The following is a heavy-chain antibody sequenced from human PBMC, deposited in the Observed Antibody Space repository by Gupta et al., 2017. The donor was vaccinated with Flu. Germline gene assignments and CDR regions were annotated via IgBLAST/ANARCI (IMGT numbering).Heavy chain of an antibody. D-gene: IGHD6-6*01. Sequence: EVQLLESGGALVQPGGSLRLSCAASGFPFSNYAMSWVRQAPGKGLEWVSAISVSGGSTYYADSVKGRFAISRDNSKNTLYLHMNSLRAEDTAVYYCAKDMSSSSDYFDYWGQGTLVTVSS. CDR3: AKDMSSSSDYFDY. CDR2: ISVSGGST. J-gene: IGHJ4*02. V-gene: IGHV3-23*01. CDR1: GFPFSNYA.